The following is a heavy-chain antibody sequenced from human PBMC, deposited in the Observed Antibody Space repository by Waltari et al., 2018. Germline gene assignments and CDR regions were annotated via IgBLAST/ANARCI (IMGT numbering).Heavy chain of an antibody. J-gene: IGHJ4*02. V-gene: IGHV4-39*07. D-gene: IGHD3-16*01. CDR2: INYSGRS. CDR1: YWSISSRSYY. Sequence: QQESGPSLVKPSETLSLTCTVSYWSISSRSYYWGWIRLAPGKGLEWIGHINYSGRSYHNPSLKSRITRSVDSSRNQFSLTLSSVTAADTGVYYCARVLIRTSGLNFDSWGQGSLVTVSS. CDR3: ARVLIRTSGLNFDS.